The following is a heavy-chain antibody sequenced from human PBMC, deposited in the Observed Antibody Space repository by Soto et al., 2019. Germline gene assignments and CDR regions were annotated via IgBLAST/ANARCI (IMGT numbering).Heavy chain of an antibody. D-gene: IGHD3-3*01. CDR3: ARYITIFGVANNWFDP. Sequence: QVQLVQSGAEVKKPGSSVKVSCKASGGTFSSYDISWVRQAPGQGLEWMGGIIPIFGTANYAQKFQGRVTITADESTSTAYMELSSLRSEDTAVYYCARYITIFGVANNWFDPWGQGTLVTVSS. J-gene: IGHJ5*02. V-gene: IGHV1-69*01. CDR1: GGTFSSYD. CDR2: IIPIFGTA.